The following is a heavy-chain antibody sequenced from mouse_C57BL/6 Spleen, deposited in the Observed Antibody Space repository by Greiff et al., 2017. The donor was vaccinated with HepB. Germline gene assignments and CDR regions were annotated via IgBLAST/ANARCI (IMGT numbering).Heavy chain of an antibody. CDR1: GYTFTSYW. V-gene: IGHV1-52*01. CDR2: IDPSDSET. J-gene: IGHJ1*03. D-gene: IGHD1-1*01. CDR3: ARSLYYGSRWYFDV. Sequence: VKLQQPGAELVRPGSSVKLSCKASGYTFTSYWMHWVKQRPIQGLEWIGNIDPSDSETHYNQKFKDKATLTVDKSSSTAYMQLSSLTSEDSAVYYCARSLYYGSRWYFDVWGTGTTVTVSS.